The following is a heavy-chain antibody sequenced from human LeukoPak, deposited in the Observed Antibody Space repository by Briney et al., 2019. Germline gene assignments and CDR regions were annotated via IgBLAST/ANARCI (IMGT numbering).Heavy chain of an antibody. V-gene: IGHV1-2*02. CDR1: GYTFTDYY. CDR2: INPNSGGT. J-gene: IGHJ4*02. D-gene: IGHD2-21*02. CDR3: ATERIAYCGGDCYSSSFVPFDY. Sequence: ASVKVSCKASGYTFTDYYMHWVRQAPGQGLEWMGWINPNSGGTKYAQKFQGRVTMTRDTSISIAYMELSSLRSEDTAVYYCATERIAYCGGDCYSSSFVPFDYWGQGTLVTVSS.